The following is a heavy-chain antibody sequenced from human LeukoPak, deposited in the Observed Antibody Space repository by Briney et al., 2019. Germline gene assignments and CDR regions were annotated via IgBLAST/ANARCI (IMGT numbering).Heavy chain of an antibody. Sequence: GGSLRLSCAASGFTFSSHNMNWVRQAPGKGPEWVSFISDSGSDVYYRDSVKGRFTISRDNAKNSLYLQMDSLGAEDTAVYFCARERPLDYWGQGTLVTVSS. CDR1: GFTFSSHN. CDR3: ARERPLDY. V-gene: IGHV3-48*01. CDR2: ISDSGSDV. J-gene: IGHJ4*02.